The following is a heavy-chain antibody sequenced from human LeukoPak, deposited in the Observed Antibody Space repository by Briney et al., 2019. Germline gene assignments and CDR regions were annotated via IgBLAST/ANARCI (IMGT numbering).Heavy chain of an antibody. CDR1: GGSLSTSS. J-gene: IGHJ5*02. V-gene: IGHV4-59*01. CDR3: ARVSGCTSSSCYGGALDP. Sequence: SETLSLTCTVSGGSLSTSSWSWIRQSPGKALEWIGSIYYSGNTNTNPSLKSRVTISIDTSKNQFSLKLSSVTAADTAVYYCARVSGCTSSSCYGGALDPWGQGTLGTVSS. CDR2: IYYSGNT. D-gene: IGHD2-2*01.